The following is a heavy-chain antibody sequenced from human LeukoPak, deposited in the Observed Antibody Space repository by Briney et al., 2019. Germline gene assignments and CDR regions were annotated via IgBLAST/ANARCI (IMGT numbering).Heavy chain of an antibody. Sequence: GGSLRLSCAAPGFTFSSYSMNWVRQAPGKGLEWVSYISSSSSTIYYADSVKGRFTISRDNAKNSLYLQMNSLRAEDTAVYYCAGDRGTKMYYYDSSGYYPHYFDYWGQGTLVTVSS. CDR1: GFTFSSYS. CDR3: AGDRGTKMYYYDSSGYYPHYFDY. J-gene: IGHJ4*02. CDR2: ISSSSSTI. D-gene: IGHD3-22*01. V-gene: IGHV3-48*01.